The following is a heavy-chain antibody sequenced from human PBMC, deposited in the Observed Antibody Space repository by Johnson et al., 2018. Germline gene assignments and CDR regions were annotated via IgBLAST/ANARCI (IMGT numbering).Heavy chain of an antibody. CDR1: GFTVSSNY. CDR2: IYSGGST. V-gene: IGHV3-66*03. Sequence: VQLVESGGGLIQPGGSLRLSCAASGFTVSSNYMSWVRQAPGTGLEWVSVIYSGGSTYYADSVKGRFTISRDKSKNTLYRQMNSLGAEDTAVYYCAKELVVVTAMGDFDIWGQGTMVTVSS. D-gene: IGHD2-21*02. CDR3: AKELVVVTAMGDFDI. J-gene: IGHJ3*02.